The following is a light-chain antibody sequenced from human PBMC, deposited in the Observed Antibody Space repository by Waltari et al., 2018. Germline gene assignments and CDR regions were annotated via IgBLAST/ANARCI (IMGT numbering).Light chain of an antibody. V-gene: IGLV2-14*01. J-gene: IGLJ3*02. CDR2: DVT. CDR3: CSFTTRSTWG. CDR1: SRDVGRYNY. Sequence: QSALTQPASVSGSPGQSITISCTGTSRDVGRYNYVSWYQQHPGKVPKLLIFDVTNRRSGGSHRFSGSKSGNAASPTIAGLQAEDESDYYCCSFTTRSTWGFGGGTKLTVL.